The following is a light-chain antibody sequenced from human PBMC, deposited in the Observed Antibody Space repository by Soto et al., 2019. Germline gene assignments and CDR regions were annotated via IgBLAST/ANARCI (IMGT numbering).Light chain of an antibody. CDR2: DAS. J-gene: IGKJ4*01. CDR3: QQRSNWPLT. CDR1: QSVSSL. Sequence: EIVLTQSPATLSSSPGERATLSCRASQSVSSLLAWYQQKPGQAPRLLIYDASIRPTGIPTRLSGSGSETDFARTIRSREPEDFAGDYCQQRSNWPLTVGGGTKVEIK. V-gene: IGKV3-11*01.